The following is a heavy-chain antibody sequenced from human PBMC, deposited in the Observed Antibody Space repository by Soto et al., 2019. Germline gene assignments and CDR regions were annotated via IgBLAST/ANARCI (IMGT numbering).Heavy chain of an antibody. CDR1: GYTFTSYG. CDR2: ISAYNGNT. CDR3: ARYCSSTSCYVRYYYGMDV. J-gene: IGHJ6*02. Sequence: ASVKVSCKASGYTFTSYGISWARQAPGQGLECMGWISAYNGNTNYAQKLQGRVTMTTXTSXSXXXVXLXXLRSDDTAVYYCARYCSSTSCYVRYYYGMDVWGQGTTVTVS. V-gene: IGHV1-18*04. D-gene: IGHD2-2*01.